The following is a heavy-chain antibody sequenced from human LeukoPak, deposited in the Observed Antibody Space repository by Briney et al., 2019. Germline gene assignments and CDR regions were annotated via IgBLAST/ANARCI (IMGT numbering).Heavy chain of an antibody. CDR3: ARHLVKGIAVAGTDY. Sequence: PSQTLPLTCTVSGGSISSGGYYWSWIRQHPGQGLVWLGYIYYSGSTYYNPSHKSRVTISVDTSKNQFSLKLSSVTATDTAVYYCARHLVKGIAVAGTDYWGEGTLVTVSS. D-gene: IGHD6-19*01. CDR1: GGSISSGGYY. CDR2: IYYSGST. J-gene: IGHJ4*02. V-gene: IGHV4-31*03.